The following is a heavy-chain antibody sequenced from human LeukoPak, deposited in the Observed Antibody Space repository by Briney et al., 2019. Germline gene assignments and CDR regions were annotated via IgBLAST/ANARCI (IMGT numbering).Heavy chain of an antibody. V-gene: IGHV3-21*01. CDR3: ARGKGQVAAPVDY. CDR1: GFTFSSYS. CDR2: ISSSSSYI. Sequence: GGSLRLSCAASGFTFSSYSMNWVRQAPGKGLEWVSSISSSSSYIYYADSVKGRFAISRDNAKNSLYLQMNSLGAEDTAGYYCARGKGQVAAPVDYWGQGTLVTVSS. D-gene: IGHD2-15*01. J-gene: IGHJ4*02.